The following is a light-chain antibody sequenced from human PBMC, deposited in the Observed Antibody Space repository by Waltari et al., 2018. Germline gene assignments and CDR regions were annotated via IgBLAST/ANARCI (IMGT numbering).Light chain of an antibody. Sequence: QSALTQPPSVSGSPGQSVTISCTGTSSDVGGYNYVSWYQHHTGKAPKLIIYDVTKRPSGVPDRFSASKSDNTASLTISGRQAEDEADYYCCSYAGSITFWVFGGGTKLTVL. J-gene: IGLJ3*02. CDR1: SSDVGGYNY. V-gene: IGLV2-11*01. CDR2: DVT. CDR3: CSYAGSITFWV.